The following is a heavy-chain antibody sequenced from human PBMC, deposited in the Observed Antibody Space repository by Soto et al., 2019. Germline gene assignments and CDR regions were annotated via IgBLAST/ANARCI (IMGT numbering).Heavy chain of an antibody. Sequence: ASVKVSCKASGGTFSSFAISWVRQAPGQGLEWMGWISAYNGNTNYAQKLQGRVTMTTDTSTSTAYMELRSLRSDDTAVYYCARNYYDFWSGQPDYYHYMDVWGKGTTVTVSS. CDR2: ISAYNGNT. J-gene: IGHJ6*03. D-gene: IGHD3-3*01. CDR1: GGTFSSFA. V-gene: IGHV1-18*01. CDR3: ARNYYDFWSGQPDYYHYMDV.